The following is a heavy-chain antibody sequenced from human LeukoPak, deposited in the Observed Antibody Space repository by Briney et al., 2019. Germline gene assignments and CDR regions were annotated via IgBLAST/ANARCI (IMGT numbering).Heavy chain of an antibody. CDR3: ARDHQVSYFDY. Sequence: GGSLRLSCAASGFTFSASSMHWVRQAPGKGLEWVALISDDGSNESFTDSVKGRFTISRDNSKNTLYLQMNSLRADDTAVYYCARDHQVSYFDYWGQGTLVTVSS. J-gene: IGHJ4*02. V-gene: IGHV3-30*04. D-gene: IGHD6-6*01. CDR1: GFTFSASS. CDR2: ISDDGSNE.